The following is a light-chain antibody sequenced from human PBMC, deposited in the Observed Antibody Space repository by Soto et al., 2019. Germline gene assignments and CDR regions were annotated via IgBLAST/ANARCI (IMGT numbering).Light chain of an antibody. CDR2: KAS. CDR1: QGISNW. CDR3: QHYNSYSEA. Sequence: NQMNHSPSTLSASLRDRVTIACRASQGISNWLAWYQQKPGKAPKLLIYKASTLKSGVPSRFSGSGSGTEFTLTISSLQPDDFATYYCQHYNSYSEAFGQGAKV. J-gene: IGKJ1*01. V-gene: IGKV1-5*03.